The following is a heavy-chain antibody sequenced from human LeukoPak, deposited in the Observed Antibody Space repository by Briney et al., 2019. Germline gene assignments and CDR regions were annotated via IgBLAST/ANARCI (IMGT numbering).Heavy chain of an antibody. CDR3: ARDQGYDILTGYYLYGMDV. J-gene: IGHJ6*02. D-gene: IGHD3-9*01. CDR2: IWYDGSNK. CDR1: GLTFSSYG. V-gene: IGHV3-33*01. Sequence: GGSLRLSCAASGLTFSSYGMHWVRQAPGKGLEWVAVIWYDGSNKYYADSVKGRFTISGDNSKNTLYLQMNSLRAEDTAVYYCARDQGYDILTGYYLYGMDVWGQGTTVTVSS.